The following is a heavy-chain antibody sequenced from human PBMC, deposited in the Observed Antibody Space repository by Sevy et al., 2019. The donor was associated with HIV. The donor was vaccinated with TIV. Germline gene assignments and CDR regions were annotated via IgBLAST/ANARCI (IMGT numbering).Heavy chain of an antibody. Sequence: GGSLRLSCAASGFSFDDYAMHWVRQVPGKGLEWVSGISWNSGSVSYSDAVKGRFTVSRDNAKNSVYLQMKSLRPKDTALYYCAKDKAASRDSAVVVATNVFDQWGQGTLVTVSS. J-gene: IGHJ4*02. CDR2: ISWNSGSV. V-gene: IGHV3-9*01. D-gene: IGHD2-21*01. CDR1: GFSFDDYA. CDR3: AKDKAASRDSAVVVATNVFDQ.